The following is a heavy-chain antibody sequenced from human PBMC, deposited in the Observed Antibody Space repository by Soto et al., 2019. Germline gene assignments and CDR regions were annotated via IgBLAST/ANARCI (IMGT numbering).Heavy chain of an antibody. D-gene: IGHD6-19*01. V-gene: IGHV4-30-4*01. CDR2: IYYSGST. Sequence: SETLSLTCTVSGGSISSGDYYWSWIRQPPGKGLEWIGYIYYSGSTYYNPSLKSRVTISVDTSKNQFSLKLSPVTAADTSIYYCARESAAVAGKPSYYFDYWGQGTLVTVSS. J-gene: IGHJ4*02. CDR3: ARESAAVAGKPSYYFDY. CDR1: GGSISSGDYY.